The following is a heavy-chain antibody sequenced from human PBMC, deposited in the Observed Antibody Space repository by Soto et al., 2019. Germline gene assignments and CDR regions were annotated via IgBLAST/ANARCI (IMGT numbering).Heavy chain of an antibody. CDR3: AAPRDEYGSGVSWFTYGMDI. CDR1: GFTFSDYA. J-gene: IGHJ6*02. Sequence: GGSLRLSCLASGFTFSDYAMTWVRHVPGRGLEWVASLDGAGGSTYYADSVRGRFTISRDNSQNTLFLQMKRLTVDDTATYYCAAPRDEYGSGVSWFTYGMDIWGQGTTVTVSS. CDR2: LDGAGGST. D-gene: IGHD3-10*01. V-gene: IGHV3-23*01.